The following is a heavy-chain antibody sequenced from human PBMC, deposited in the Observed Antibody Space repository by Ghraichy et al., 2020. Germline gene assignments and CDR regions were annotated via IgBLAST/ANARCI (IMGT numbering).Heavy chain of an antibody. CDR1: GGSISSGGYS. D-gene: IGHD3-22*01. J-gene: IGHJ4*02. CDR3: ARGSYYDRSEPFDY. CDR2: IYHSGST. Sequence: SETLSLTCAVSGGSISSGGYSWSWIRQPPGKGLEWIGYIYHSGSTYYNPSLKSRVTISVDRSKNQFSLKLSSVTAADTAVYYCARGSYYDRSEPFDYWGQGTLVTVSS. V-gene: IGHV4-30-2*01.